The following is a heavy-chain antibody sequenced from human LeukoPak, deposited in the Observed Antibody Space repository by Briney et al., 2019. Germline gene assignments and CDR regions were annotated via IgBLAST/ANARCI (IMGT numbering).Heavy chain of an antibody. CDR2: ISAYNGNT. CDR3: ARDQAELLWFGDLFGASADY. J-gene: IGHJ4*02. Sequence: ASVKVSCKTSGYTFTKYGFTWVRQAPGQGLEWMGWISAYNGNTNYAQKLQGRVTMTTDTSTSTAYMELRSLRSDDTAVYYCARDQAELLWFGDLFGASADYWGQGALVTVSS. D-gene: IGHD3-10*01. CDR1: GYTFTKYG. V-gene: IGHV1-18*01.